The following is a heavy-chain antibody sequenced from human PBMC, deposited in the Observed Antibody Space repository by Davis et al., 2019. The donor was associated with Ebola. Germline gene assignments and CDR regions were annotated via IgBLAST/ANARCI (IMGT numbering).Heavy chain of an antibody. CDR2: IIPIFGTA. J-gene: IGHJ6*02. Sequence: AASVKVSCKASGYTFTSYGISWVRQAPGQGLEWMGGIIPIFGTANYAQKFQGRVTITADKSTSTAYMELSSLRSEDTAVYYCLSGVVYAITPYYYYGMDVWGQGTTVTVSS. CDR3: LSGVVYAITPYYYYGMDV. D-gene: IGHD2-8*02. V-gene: IGHV1-69*06. CDR1: GYTFTSYG.